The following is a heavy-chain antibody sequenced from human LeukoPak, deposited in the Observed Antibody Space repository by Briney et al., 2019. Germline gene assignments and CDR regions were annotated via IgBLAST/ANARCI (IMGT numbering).Heavy chain of an antibody. V-gene: IGHV4-39*07. J-gene: IGHJ4*02. CDR1: GGSISSSLYQ. CDR3: ARMDTAMEDHSENIDY. CDR2: IYYSGST. D-gene: IGHD5-18*01. Sequence: SETLSLTCAVSGGSISSSLYQWGWIRQPPGKGLEWIGNIYYSGSTNYSPSLKSRVTISVDTSKSQFSLRLTSVTAADTAVYYCARMDTAMEDHSENIDYWGQGTLVTVSS.